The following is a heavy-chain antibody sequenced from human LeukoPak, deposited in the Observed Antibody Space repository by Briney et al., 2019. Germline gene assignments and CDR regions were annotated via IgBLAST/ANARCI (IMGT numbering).Heavy chain of an antibody. J-gene: IGHJ4*02. D-gene: IGHD3-22*01. V-gene: IGHV3-43*02. CDR2: ISGDGGST. Sequence: GGSLRLSCAASGFTFDDYAMHWVRQAPGKGLEWVSLISGDGGSTYYADSVKGRFTISRDNAKNSLYLQMDSLRAEDTAVYYCARASLYYYDSSGRWYFGYWGQGTLVTVSS. CDR3: ARASLYYYDSSGRWYFGY. CDR1: GFTFDDYA.